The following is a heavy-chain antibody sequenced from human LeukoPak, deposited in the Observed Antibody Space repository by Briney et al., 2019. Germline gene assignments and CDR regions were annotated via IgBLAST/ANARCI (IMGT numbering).Heavy chain of an antibody. D-gene: IGHD5-12*01. CDR2: ISYDGSNK. V-gene: IGHV3-30*04. CDR3: ARAASGYDYGLFDY. Sequence: GGSLRLSCAASGFTFSSYAMHWVRQAPGKGLEWVAVISYDGSNKYYADSVKGRFTISRDNSKNTLYLQMNSLRAEDTAVYYCARAASGYDYGLFDYWGQGTLVTVSS. CDR1: GFTFSSYA. J-gene: IGHJ4*02.